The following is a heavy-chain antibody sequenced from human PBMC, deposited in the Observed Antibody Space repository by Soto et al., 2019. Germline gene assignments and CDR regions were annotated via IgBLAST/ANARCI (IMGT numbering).Heavy chain of an antibody. Sequence: GASVKVSCKASGGTFSSYAISWVRQAPGQGLEWMGGIIPIFGTANYAQKFQGRVTITADESTSTAYMELSSLRSEDTAVYYCASPSMVRGVIIIPERYYSCGMDFSGQGPSVTVS. CDR2: IIPIFGTA. CDR1: GGTFSSYA. CDR3: ASPSMVRGVIIIPERYYSCGMDF. D-gene: IGHD3-10*01. V-gene: IGHV1-69*13. J-gene: IGHJ6*02.